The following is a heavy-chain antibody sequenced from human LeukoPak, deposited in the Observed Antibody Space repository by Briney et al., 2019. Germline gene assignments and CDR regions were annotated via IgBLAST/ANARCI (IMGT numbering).Heavy chain of an antibody. CDR1: GFSVSDGY. D-gene: IGHD2-15*01. J-gene: IGHJ4*02. V-gene: IGHV3-53*01. CDR3: ARGARYCSGGSCYDY. CDR2: MYGDLIT. Sequence: GGSLRLSCAASGFSVSDGYMSWVRQAPGKGLEWVSFMYGDLITDYADSVKGRFTVSRDISENTLYLQMNSLRADDTAVYYCARGARYCSGGSCYDYWGQGTLVTVSS.